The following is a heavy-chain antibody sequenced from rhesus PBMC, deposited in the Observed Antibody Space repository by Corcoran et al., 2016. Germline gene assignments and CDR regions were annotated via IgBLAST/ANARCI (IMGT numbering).Heavy chain of an antibody. Sequence: VQLLQSGAEVKKPGASVKVSCMAPGFTFGSYGISGLRQAPGQGLEWMGVIIPLVGITNYAEKFQGRVTSTADTSTSTAYMELSSLRSEDTAVYYCASQDSGSWNFDYWGHGVLVTVSS. CDR1: GFTFGSYG. V-gene: IGHV1-198*02. J-gene: IGHJ4*01. CDR2: IIPLVGIT. CDR3: ASQDSGSWNFDY. D-gene: IGHD6-25*01.